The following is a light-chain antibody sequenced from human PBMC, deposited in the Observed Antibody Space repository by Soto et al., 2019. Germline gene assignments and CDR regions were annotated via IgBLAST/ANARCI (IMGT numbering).Light chain of an antibody. J-gene: IGKJ1*01. CDR3: QQRSNWPRT. CDR1: QSVSSY. CDR2: DAS. Sequence: EIVLTQSPATLSLSPGERATLFCRASQSVSSYFAWYQQKPGQAPRLLIYDASNRATGIPARFSGSGSGTDFTLTISSLEPEDFAVYYCQQRSNWPRTFGQGTKV. V-gene: IGKV3-11*01.